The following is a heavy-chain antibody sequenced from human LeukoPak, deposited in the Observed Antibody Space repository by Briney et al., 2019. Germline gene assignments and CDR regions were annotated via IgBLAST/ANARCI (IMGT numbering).Heavy chain of an antibody. D-gene: IGHD3-10*01. V-gene: IGHV5-51*01. CDR1: GYSFSSYW. J-gene: IGHJ4*02. CDR3: ARHLSSITSSPNY. CDR2: IYPRDSRT. Sequence: GESLKISCKGYGYSFSSYWIAWVRPAPGKGLEWMGVIYPRDSRTTYSPSFQGQVTISADKSISTAYLQWSSLKASDTAIYYCARHLSSITSSPNYWGPGTLVTVSS.